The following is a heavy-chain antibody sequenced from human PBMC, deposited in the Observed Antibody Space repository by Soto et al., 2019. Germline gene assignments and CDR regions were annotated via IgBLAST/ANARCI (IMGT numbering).Heavy chain of an antibody. CDR1: GGSISSSNW. CDR2: IYHSGST. V-gene: IGHV4-4*02. D-gene: IGHD3-22*01. CDR3: ARDLSDSSGYYSFRY. J-gene: IGHJ4*02. Sequence: PSETLSLTCAVSGGSISSSNWWSWVRQPPGKGLEWIGEIYHSGSTNYNPSLKSRVTISVDKSKNQFSLKLSSVTAADTAVYYCARDLSDSSGYYSFRYWGQGTLVTVSS.